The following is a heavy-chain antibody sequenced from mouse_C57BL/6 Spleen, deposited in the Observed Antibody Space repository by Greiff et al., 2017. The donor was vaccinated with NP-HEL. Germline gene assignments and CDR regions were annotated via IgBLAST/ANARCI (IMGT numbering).Heavy chain of an antibody. CDR2: IDPSDSYT. D-gene: IGHD3-1*01. Sequence: QVQLQQPGAELVKPGASVKLSCKASGYTFTSYWMQWVKQRPGQGLEWIGEIDPSDSYTNYNQKFKGKATLTVDTSSSTAYLQLSSLTSEDSAVYYCARSGPYYCFDYWGQGTTLTVSS. J-gene: IGHJ2*01. CDR1: GYTFTSYW. CDR3: ARSGPYYCFDY. V-gene: IGHV1-50*01.